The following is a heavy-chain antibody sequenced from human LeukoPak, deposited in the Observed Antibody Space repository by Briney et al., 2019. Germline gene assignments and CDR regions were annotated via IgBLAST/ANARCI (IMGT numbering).Heavy chain of an antibody. CDR1: GGSISSSSYY. Sequence: SETLSLTCTASGGSISSSSYYWGWIRQPPGKGLEWIGSIYYSGSTYYNPSLKSRVTISVDTSKNQFSLKLSPVTAADTAVYYCARHGGADYGDYVEAFDIWGQGTMVTVSS. CDR2: IYYSGST. J-gene: IGHJ3*02. CDR3: ARHGGADYGDYVEAFDI. V-gene: IGHV4-39*01. D-gene: IGHD4-17*01.